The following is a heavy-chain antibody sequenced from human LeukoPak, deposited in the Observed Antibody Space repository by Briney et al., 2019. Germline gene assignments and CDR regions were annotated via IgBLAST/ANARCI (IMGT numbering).Heavy chain of an antibody. CDR2: IYTGDSDT. CDR3: ARQTRDGSGSRGYSFDF. CDR1: GYIFTNNW. D-gene: IGHD3-10*01. Sequence: GEFLKISCKGSGYIFTNNWIGWVRQMPGKGLEWMGIIYTGDSDTRYSPSFEGQVTISADKSISTAYLQWSSLKASDTAMYYCARQTRDGSGSRGYSFDFWGLGTLVTVSS. V-gene: IGHV5-51*01. J-gene: IGHJ4*02.